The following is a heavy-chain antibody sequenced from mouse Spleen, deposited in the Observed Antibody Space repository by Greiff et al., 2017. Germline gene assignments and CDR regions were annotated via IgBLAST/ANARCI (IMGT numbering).Heavy chain of an antibody. V-gene: IGHV1S127*01. Sequence: QVQLQQPGAELVKPGASVKMSCKASGYTFTSYWMHWVKQRPGQGLEWIGVIDPSDSYTSYNQKFKGKATLTVDTSSSTAYMQLSSLTSEDSAVYYCTRVTTNAYWGQGTLVTVSA. D-gene: IGHD2-12*01. CDR2: IDPSDSYT. J-gene: IGHJ3*01. CDR1: GYTFTSYW. CDR3: TRVTTNAY.